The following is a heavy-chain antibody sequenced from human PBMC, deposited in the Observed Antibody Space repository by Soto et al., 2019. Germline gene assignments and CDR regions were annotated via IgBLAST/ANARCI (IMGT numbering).Heavy chain of an antibody. J-gene: IGHJ3*02. Sequence: SGHVSGKVSGYARTELSMDSVPQAPGKGLEWMGGFDPEDGETIYAQKFQGRVTMTEDTSTDTAYMELSSLRSEDTAVYYCATGRSIAARPDAFDIWGQGTMVTVSS. D-gene: IGHD6-6*01. CDR1: GYARTELS. CDR3: ATGRSIAARPDAFDI. V-gene: IGHV1-24*01. CDR2: FDPEDGET.